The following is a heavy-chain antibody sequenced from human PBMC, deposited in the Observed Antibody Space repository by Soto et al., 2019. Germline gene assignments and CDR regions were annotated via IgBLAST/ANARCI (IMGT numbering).Heavy chain of an antibody. CDR3: ASRADVGVGSGPYYYYYGMDV. CDR2: IIPIFGTA. Sequence: QGQLVQSGAEVKKPGSSVKVSCKASGGTFSSYAISWVRQAPGQGLEWMGGIIPIFGTANYAQKFQGRVTITADESTSTAYMELSSLRSEDTAVYYCASRADVGVGSGPYYYYYGMDVWGQGTTVTVSS. J-gene: IGHJ6*02. V-gene: IGHV1-69*01. D-gene: IGHD6-25*01. CDR1: GGTFSSYA.